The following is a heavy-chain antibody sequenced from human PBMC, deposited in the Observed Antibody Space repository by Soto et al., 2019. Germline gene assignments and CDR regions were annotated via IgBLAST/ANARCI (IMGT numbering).Heavy chain of an antibody. D-gene: IGHD3-10*01. Sequence: GGSLRLSCAASGFMFSEYDMHWVRQVPGRGLEWVSTIGSVGDTYYPGSVKGRFTASRENAKNSLSLQMNDLRADDTAVYYCARDSGYAFDFWGQGTMVTVSS. CDR3: ARDSGYAFDF. J-gene: IGHJ3*01. V-gene: IGHV3-13*01. CDR2: IGSVGDT. CDR1: GFMFSEYD.